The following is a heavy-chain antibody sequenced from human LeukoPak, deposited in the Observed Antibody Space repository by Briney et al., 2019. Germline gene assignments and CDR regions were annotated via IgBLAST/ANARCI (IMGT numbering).Heavy chain of an antibody. CDR2: IITYNGNS. J-gene: IGHJ6*02. V-gene: IGHV1-18*01. CDR3: ARDITVVTPFYYYYGMDV. Sequence: ASVKVSCEASGYTFTSYGISWVRQAPGQGLEWMGWIITYNGNSNYAQNLQGRVTMTTDTSTSTAYMELRSLRSDDTAVYYCARDITVVTPFYYYYGMDVWGQGTTVTVPS. CDR1: GYTFTSYG. D-gene: IGHD3-10*01.